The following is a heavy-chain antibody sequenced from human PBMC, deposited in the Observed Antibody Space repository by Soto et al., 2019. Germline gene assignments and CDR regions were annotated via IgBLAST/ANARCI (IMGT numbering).Heavy chain of an antibody. V-gene: IGHV3-15*07. J-gene: IGHJ6*02. CDR2: IKSKTDGGTT. Sequence: EVQLVESGGGLVKPGGSLRLSCAASGFTFSNAWMNWVRQAPGKGLEWVGRIKSKTDGGTTDYAGPVKGRVTISREDSKNTLYLPMNSLKTEDTAVYYCTTSSSTYYYYYGMDVWGQGTTVTVSS. CDR3: TTSSSTYYYYYGMDV. CDR1: GFTFSNAW.